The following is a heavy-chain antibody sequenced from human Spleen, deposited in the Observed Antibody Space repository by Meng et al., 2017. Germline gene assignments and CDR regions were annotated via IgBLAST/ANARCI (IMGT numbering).Heavy chain of an antibody. J-gene: IGHJ4*02. CDR2: INRSGST. CDR3: ARGPTTMAHDFDY. Sequence: QFQLSQWCDGLLNPSATLSLTGVVSGVSFSDYYWSWIRQPPGKGLEWIGEINRSGSTNYNPSLESRATISVDTSQNNLSLKLSSVTAADSAVYYCARGPTTMAHDFDYWGQGTLVTVSS. D-gene: IGHD4-11*01. CDR1: GVSFSDYY. V-gene: IGHV4-34*01.